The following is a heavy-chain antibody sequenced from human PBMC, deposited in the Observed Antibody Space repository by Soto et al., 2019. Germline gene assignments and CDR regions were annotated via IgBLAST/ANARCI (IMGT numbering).Heavy chain of an antibody. Sequence: PSETLSLTCTVSGGSISSSSYYWGWIRRPPGKGLEWIGSIYYSGSTYYNPSLKSRVTISVDTSKNQFSLKLSSVTAADTAVYYCARPRVRGYDILTGYQNWFDPWGQGTLVTVSS. V-gene: IGHV4-39*01. CDR1: GGSISSSSYY. CDR3: ARPRVRGYDILTGYQNWFDP. J-gene: IGHJ5*02. D-gene: IGHD3-9*01. CDR2: IYYSGST.